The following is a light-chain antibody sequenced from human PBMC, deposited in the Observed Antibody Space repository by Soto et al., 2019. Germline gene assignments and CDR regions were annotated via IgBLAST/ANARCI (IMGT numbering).Light chain of an antibody. CDR3: FTFDSSLSAE. Sequence: QSVLTQPPSVSAAPGQKVTISCSGSSSNMGNGYVSWYQQLPGTASKLLINENNKRPSGIPDRCCGSNAGTSATLGITGLPAGDEADYYCFTFDSSLSAEFGGGTKLTVL. CDR2: ENN. J-gene: IGLJ2*01. V-gene: IGLV1-51*02. CDR1: SSNMGNGY.